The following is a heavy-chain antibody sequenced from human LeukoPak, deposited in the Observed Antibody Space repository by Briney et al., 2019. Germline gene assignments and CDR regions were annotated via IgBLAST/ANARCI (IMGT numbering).Heavy chain of an antibody. CDR2: ISGSGGST. Sequence: GGSLRLSCAASGFTFSSYAMSWVRQAPGKGVEGVSAISGSGGSTYYADSVKGRFTISRDNSKNTLYLQINSLRAEDTAVYYCAKADIVATRDPSDYWGQGTLVTVSS. CDR3: AKADIVATRDPSDY. D-gene: IGHD5-12*01. V-gene: IGHV3-23*01. J-gene: IGHJ4*02. CDR1: GFTFSSYA.